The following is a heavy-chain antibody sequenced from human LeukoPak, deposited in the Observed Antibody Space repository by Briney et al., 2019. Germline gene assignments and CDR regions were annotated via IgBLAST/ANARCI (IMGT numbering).Heavy chain of an antibody. CDR3: ARGGWYNRFDP. J-gene: IGHJ5*02. V-gene: IGHV4-59*08. CDR2: IYYSGNT. Sequence: PSETLSLTCTVSGGSISSYYWSWIRQPPGKGLECIGYIYYSGNTNYNPSLKSRVTISVDMSKNQFFPNLNSVTAADTAVYYCARGGWYNRFDPWGQGTLVTVSS. D-gene: IGHD6-19*01. CDR1: GGSISSYY.